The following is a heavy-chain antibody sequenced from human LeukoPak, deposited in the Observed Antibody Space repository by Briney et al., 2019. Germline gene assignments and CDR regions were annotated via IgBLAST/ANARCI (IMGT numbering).Heavy chain of an antibody. V-gene: IGHV4-59*01. Sequence: PSETLSLTCTVSGGSTSSYYWNWIRQPPGKGLEWIGYIHYSGSTNYNPSLKSRVTISLDTSKNQFSLKLNSVTAADTAVYYCARESITIFGVGRGYYYMDVWGKGTTVTVSS. CDR1: GGSTSSYY. CDR2: IHYSGST. D-gene: IGHD3-3*01. CDR3: ARESITIFGVGRGYYYMDV. J-gene: IGHJ6*03.